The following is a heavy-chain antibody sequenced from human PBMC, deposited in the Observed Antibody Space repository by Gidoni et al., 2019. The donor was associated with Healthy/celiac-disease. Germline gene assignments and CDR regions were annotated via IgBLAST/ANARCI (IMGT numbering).Heavy chain of an antibody. D-gene: IGHD3-22*01. J-gene: IGHJ5*02. Sequence: EVQLVESGGGLVQPGGSLRLSCAASGFTVSSNYMSWVRQAPGKGLEWVSVIYSGGSTYYADSVKGRCTISRDNSKNTLYLQMNSLRAEDTAVYYCARLDGNYYDSSENWFDPWGQGTLVTVSS. V-gene: IGHV3-66*02. CDR1: GFTVSSNY. CDR2: IYSGGST. CDR3: ARLDGNYYDSSENWFDP.